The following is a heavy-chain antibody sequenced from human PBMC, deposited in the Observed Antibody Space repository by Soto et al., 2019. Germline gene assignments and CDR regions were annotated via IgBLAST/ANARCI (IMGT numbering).Heavy chain of an antibody. CDR1: GYTFTSYY. V-gene: IGHV1-46*01. CDR2: INPSGGST. J-gene: IGHJ3*02. D-gene: IGHD4-17*01. CDR3: ARDQTTVVPTGAFDI. Sequence: ASVKVSCKASGYTFTSYYMHWVRQAPGQGLEWMGIINPSGGSTCYAQKFQGRVTMTRDTSTSTVYMELSSLRSEDTAVYYRARDQTTVVPTGAFDIWGQGTMVTVSS.